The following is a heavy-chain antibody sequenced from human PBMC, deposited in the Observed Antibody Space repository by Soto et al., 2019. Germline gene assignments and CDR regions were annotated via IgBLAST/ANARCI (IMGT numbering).Heavy chain of an antibody. Sequence: QVQLVQSGAEVKKPGSSVKVSCKASGGTFSSYTISWVRQAPGQGLEWMGRIIPILGIANYAQKFQGRVTITADKSTSTAYMELSSLRSEDTAVYYCARDPTVTGVYDILTGYYPAKKRYWGQGTLVTVSS. V-gene: IGHV1-69*08. CDR3: ARDPTVTGVYDILTGYYPAKKRY. CDR1: GGTFSSYT. CDR2: IIPILGIA. D-gene: IGHD3-9*01. J-gene: IGHJ1*01.